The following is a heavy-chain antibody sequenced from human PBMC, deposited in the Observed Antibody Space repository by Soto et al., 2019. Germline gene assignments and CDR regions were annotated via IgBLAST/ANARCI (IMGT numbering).Heavy chain of an antibody. CDR1: GFTFSSYA. CDR3: ARGFPRIAVAHWFDP. CDR2: ISGSGGST. Sequence: VGSLRLSCAASGFTFSSYAMSWVRQAPGKGLEWVSAISGSGGSTYYADSVKGRFTISRDNSKNTLYLQMNSLRAADTAVYYCARGFPRIAVAHWFDPWGQGTLVTVSS. V-gene: IGHV3-23*01. D-gene: IGHD6-19*01. J-gene: IGHJ5*02.